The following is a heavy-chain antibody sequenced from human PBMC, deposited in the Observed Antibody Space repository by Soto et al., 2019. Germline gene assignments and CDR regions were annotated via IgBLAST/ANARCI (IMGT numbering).Heavy chain of an antibody. CDR1: GGTFNTYT. CDR3: ARVGSPNSNPFDL. V-gene: IGHV1-69*02. Sequence: QVQLVQSGAEVKKPGSSVKVSCKASGGTFNTYTLSWVRQAPGQGLEWMGRVIPILDITNYAQKFQGRVTITADKSTGTAYMELSSLTSEDTAVYYCARVGSPNSNPFDLWARGSLVTVSS. J-gene: IGHJ2*01. CDR2: VIPILDIT. D-gene: IGHD3-10*01.